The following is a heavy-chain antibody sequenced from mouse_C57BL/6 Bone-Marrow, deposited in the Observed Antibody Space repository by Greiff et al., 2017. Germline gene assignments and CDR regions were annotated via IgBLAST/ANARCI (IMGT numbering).Heavy chain of an antibody. V-gene: IGHV1-63*01. CDR1: GYTFTNYW. CDR3: ARCNPYAMDY. D-gene: IGHD2-1*01. J-gene: IGHJ4*01. CDR2: IYPGGGYT. Sequence: QVQLQQSGAELVRPGTSVKMSCKASGYTFTNYWIGWAKQRPGHGLEWIGDIYPGGGYTNYNEKFKGKATLTADKSSSTAYMQFSSLTSEDSAIYYCARCNPYAMDYWGQGTSDTVSS.